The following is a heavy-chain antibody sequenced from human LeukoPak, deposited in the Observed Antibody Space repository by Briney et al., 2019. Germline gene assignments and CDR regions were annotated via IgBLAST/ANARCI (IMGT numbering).Heavy chain of an antibody. CDR3: ARVAAMSTHDAFDI. J-gene: IGHJ3*02. V-gene: IGHV4-4*07. Sequence: SETLSLTCTVSGGSISSYYWSWIRQPAGKGLEWIGRIYSSGYTNYNPSLKSRVTMSVDTPKNQFSLKLSSVTAADTAVYYCARVAAMSTHDAFDIWGQGIMVTVSS. CDR2: IYSSGYT. CDR1: GGSISSYY. D-gene: IGHD5-18*01.